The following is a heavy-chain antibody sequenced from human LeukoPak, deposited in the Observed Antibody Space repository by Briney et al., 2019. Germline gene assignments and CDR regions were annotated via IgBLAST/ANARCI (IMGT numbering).Heavy chain of an antibody. J-gene: IGHJ5*02. D-gene: IGHD3-3*01. CDR2: IDSSGSPI. CDR3: ASSGDYDFWSRNWFDP. V-gene: IGHV3-48*02. CDR1: GFSFSSNS. Sequence: GGSLRPSCAASGFSFSSNSMTWVSQAPGKGLEWVSYIDSSGSPIYYADSVKGRFTISRDNAKNSLYLQMNSLRDEDTAVYYCASSGDYDFWSRNWFDPWGQGTLVTVSS.